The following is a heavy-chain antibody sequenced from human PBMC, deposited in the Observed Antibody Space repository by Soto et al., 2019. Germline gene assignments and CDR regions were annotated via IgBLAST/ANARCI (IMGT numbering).Heavy chain of an antibody. D-gene: IGHD1-1*01. J-gene: IGHJ6*02. V-gene: IGHV1-18*01. CDR3: VSSAMSGDYYYYGMDV. Sequence: QVQLVQSGAEAKRPGASVKVSCKTSGYTFSSYGISWVRQAPGQGLEWMGWISVYNGNTNYAQKFQGRVTLTTDTSTSTAYMELTSLRFDDTAVYYCVSSAMSGDYYYYGMDVWDQGTTVTVSS. CDR1: GYTFSSYG. CDR2: ISVYNGNT.